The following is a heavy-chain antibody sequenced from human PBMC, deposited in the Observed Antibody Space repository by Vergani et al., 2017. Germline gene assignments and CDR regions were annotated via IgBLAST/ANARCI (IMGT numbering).Heavy chain of an antibody. CDR3: ARARGGDYSEYYFDY. D-gene: IGHD4-17*01. V-gene: IGHV1-18*01. Sequence: QVQLVQSGAEVKKPGASVKVSCKASGYTFTKFGITWVRQAPGQGLQWMGWISAYNANTNFAQKLQGRVFMTTDTSTRTAYMELRSLRSDDTAVYYCARARGGDYSEYYFDYWGQGTLVTVSS. CDR1: GYTFTKFG. CDR2: ISAYNANT. J-gene: IGHJ4*02.